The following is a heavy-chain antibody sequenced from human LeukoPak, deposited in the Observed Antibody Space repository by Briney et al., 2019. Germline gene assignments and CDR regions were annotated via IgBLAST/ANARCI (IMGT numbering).Heavy chain of an antibody. D-gene: IGHD6-19*01. J-gene: IGHJ2*01. CDR3: ARESRGYGAWYSSGWYLGWYFDL. CDR2: IYYSGST. V-gene: IGHV4-39*07. Sequence: SETLSLTCTVSGGSISSSSYYWGWIRQPPGKGLEWIGSIYYSGSTYYNPSLKSRVTISVDTSKNQFSLKLSSVTAADTAVYYCARESRGYGAWYSSGWYLGWYFDLWGRGTLVTVSS. CDR1: GGSISSSSYY.